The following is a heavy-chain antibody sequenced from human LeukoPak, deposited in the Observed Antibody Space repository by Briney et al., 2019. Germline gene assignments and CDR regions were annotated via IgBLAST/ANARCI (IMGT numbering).Heavy chain of an antibody. CDR2: IKKDGSDK. J-gene: IGHJ5*02. CDR1: GFIFKNSW. D-gene: IGHD3-10*01. V-gene: IGHV3-7*01. CDR3: LQYDAGST. Sequence: GGSLRLSCAASGFIFKNSWMTWVRQAPGKGLEWVANIKKDGSDKYYVDSVKGRFTISRDNAKNSLYLRMNSLRVEDTALYYCLQYDAGSTWGQGTLVTVSS.